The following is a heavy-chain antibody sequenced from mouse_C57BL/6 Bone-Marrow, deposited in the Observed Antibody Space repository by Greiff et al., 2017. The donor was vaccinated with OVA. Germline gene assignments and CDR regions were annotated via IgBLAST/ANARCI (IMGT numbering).Heavy chain of an antibody. V-gene: IGHV3-1*01. CDR3: AREVYDYGAMDY. CDR1: GYSFTSGYV. CDR2: ISFSGST. D-gene: IGHD2-4*01. J-gene: IGHJ4*01. Sequence: EVHLVESGPGMVKPSQSLSLSCTVSGYSFTSGYVWYWIRHFPGNILECVGYISFSGSTNYNPSLKSRISITHDTSKNHIFLKLNSVTTEDTATYYCAREVYDYGAMDYWGQGTSVTVSS.